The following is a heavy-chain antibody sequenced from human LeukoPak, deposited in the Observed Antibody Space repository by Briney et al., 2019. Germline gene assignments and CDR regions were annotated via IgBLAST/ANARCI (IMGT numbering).Heavy chain of an antibody. V-gene: IGHV4-4*09. CDR3: ARHETYYYDSSGYDAFDI. Sequence: SETLSLPCTVSGGSISSYYWSWIRQPPGKGLEWIGYIYTSASTNYNPSLKSRVTISVDTSKNQFSLKLSSVTAADTAVYYCARHETYYYDSSGYDAFDIWGQGTMVTVSS. J-gene: IGHJ3*02. D-gene: IGHD3-22*01. CDR1: GGSISSYY. CDR2: IYTSAST.